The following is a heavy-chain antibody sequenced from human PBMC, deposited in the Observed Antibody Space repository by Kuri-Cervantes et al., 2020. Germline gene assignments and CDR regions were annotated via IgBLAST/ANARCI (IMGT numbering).Heavy chain of an antibody. V-gene: IGHV3-11*01. CDR3: ASRRRLVGATDY. D-gene: IGHD1-26*01. CDR2: ISSSGTTI. Sequence: SLRLSCAASGFTFSDYYINWIRQAPGRGLEWVSYISSSGTTIFYADSVKGRFTISRDNAKTSLYLQMNSLRAEDTAVYYCASRRRLVGATDYWGQGTLVTVSS. J-gene: IGHJ4*02. CDR1: GFTFSDYY.